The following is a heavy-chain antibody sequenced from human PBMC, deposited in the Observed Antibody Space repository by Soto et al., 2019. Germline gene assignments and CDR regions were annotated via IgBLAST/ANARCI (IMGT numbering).Heavy chain of an antibody. CDR2: ISVSGDST. Sequence: EVQLLESGGGLVQPGGSLRLSCAASGFTFSTYAMNWVRQAPGKGLEWVSTISVSGDSTYFADSVRGRFTISRDNSKQTVYLQMNSLRADDATMYYWATPRLSYCSGGNCNSFDFWGQGTLVTVSS. CDR1: GFTFSTYA. CDR3: ATPRLSYCSGGNCNSFDF. V-gene: IGHV3-23*01. J-gene: IGHJ4*02. D-gene: IGHD2-15*01.